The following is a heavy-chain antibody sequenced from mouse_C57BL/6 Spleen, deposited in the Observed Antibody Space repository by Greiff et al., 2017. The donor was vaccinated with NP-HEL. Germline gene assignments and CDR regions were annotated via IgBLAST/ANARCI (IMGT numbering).Heavy chain of an antibody. V-gene: IGHV1-18*01. D-gene: IGHD2-4*01. J-gene: IGHJ3*01. CDR3: ARADDYDGFAY. CDR2: INPNNGGT. CDR1: GYTFTDYN. Sequence: EVQLQQSGPELVKPGASVKIPCKASGYTFTDYNMDWVKQSHGKSLEWIGDINPNNGGTIYNQKFKGKATLTVDKSSSTAYMELRSLTSEDTAVYYCARADDYDGFAYWGQGTRVTVSA.